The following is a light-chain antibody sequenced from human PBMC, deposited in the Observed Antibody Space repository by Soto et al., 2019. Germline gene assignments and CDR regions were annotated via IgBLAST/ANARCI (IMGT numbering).Light chain of an antibody. CDR3: QQYASSPLT. Sequence: EIVLTQSPGTVSLSPGERATLSCRASQSVGNNYLAWYQKKRGQAPRLLISGASRRATGVLDRFSGSGTGTDFSLTISRLEPEDSAVYYCQQYASSPLTFGQGTNLDIK. V-gene: IGKV3-20*01. CDR1: QSVGNNY. J-gene: IGKJ2*01. CDR2: GAS.